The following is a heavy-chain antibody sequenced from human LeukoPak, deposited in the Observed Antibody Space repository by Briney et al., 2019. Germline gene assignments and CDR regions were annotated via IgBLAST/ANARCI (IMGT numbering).Heavy chain of an antibody. CDR3: ARDPGFDYDSGGSRHPPDY. CDR1: GYTFTSYG. J-gene: IGHJ4*02. Sequence: GASVKVSCKASGYTFTSYGISWVRQAPGQGLEWMGWISAYNGNTNYAQKLQGRVTMTTDTSTSTAYMELRSLRSDDTAVYYCARDPGFDYDSGGSRHPPDYWGQGTLVTVSS. D-gene: IGHD3-22*01. CDR2: ISAYNGNT. V-gene: IGHV1-18*01.